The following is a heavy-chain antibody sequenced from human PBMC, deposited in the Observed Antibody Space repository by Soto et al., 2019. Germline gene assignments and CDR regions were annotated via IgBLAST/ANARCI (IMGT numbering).Heavy chain of an antibody. Sequence: EVQLVESGGGLVQPGGSLRLSCAASGFTFSNFAINWVRQAPGKGLEYVSGISSDGGKTYHANSVQGRFIISRDNSKNMVYLQMGSLRPEDMAVYYCTRGPKFGESQGTYYFDYWGQGTLVTVSS. CDR2: ISSDGGKT. V-gene: IGHV3-64*01. CDR3: TRGPKFGESQGTYYFDY. D-gene: IGHD3-10*01. J-gene: IGHJ4*02. CDR1: GFTFSNFA.